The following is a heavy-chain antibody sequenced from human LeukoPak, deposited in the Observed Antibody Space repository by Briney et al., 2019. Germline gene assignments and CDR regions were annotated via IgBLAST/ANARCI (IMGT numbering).Heavy chain of an antibody. Sequence: GGSLRLSCAASGFTFSSYSMSWVRQAPGKGLEWVSSISSSGGNTYYPDSVKGRFTISRDNAKNSLYLQMNSLRAEDTAVYYCARDLYSSSPEDAFDIWGQGTMVTVSS. J-gene: IGHJ3*02. D-gene: IGHD6-6*01. CDR3: ARDLYSSSPEDAFDI. CDR1: GFTFSSYS. CDR2: ISSSGGNT. V-gene: IGHV3-21*01.